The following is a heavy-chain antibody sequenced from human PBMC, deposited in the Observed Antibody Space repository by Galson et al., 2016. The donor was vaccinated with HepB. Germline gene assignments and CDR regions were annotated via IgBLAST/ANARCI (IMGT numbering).Heavy chain of an antibody. Sequence: LEWVSYISVYRTIYYADSVRGRFTISRDNAQNSVYLQMHTLRADDTAVYYCARSVEGHFDYWGQGILVTVSS. CDR2: ISVYRTI. CDR3: ARSVEGHFDY. J-gene: IGHJ4*02. D-gene: IGHD1-1*01. V-gene: IGHV3-69-1*01.